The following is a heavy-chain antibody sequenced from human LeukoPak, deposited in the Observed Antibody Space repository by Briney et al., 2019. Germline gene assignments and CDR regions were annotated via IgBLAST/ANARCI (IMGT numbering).Heavy chain of an antibody. D-gene: IGHD5-24*01. CDR3: ARDRGDGYNIFDY. CDR2: IYYSGST. V-gene: IGHV4-61*01. J-gene: IGHJ4*02. CDR1: GGSVSSGSYY. Sequence: PSETLSLTCTVSGGSVSSGSYYWSWIRQPPGKGLEWIGYIYYSGSTNYNPSLKSRVTISVDTSKNQFSLKLSSVTAADTAVYYCARDRGDGYNIFDYWGQGTLVTVSS.